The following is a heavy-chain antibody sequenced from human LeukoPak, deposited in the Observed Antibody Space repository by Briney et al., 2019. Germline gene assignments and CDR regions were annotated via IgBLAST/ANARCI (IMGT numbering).Heavy chain of an antibody. CDR3: ARVLKYGSGSYYPPYYYYGMDV. Sequence: SETLSLTCTVSGGSISSYYWSWIRQPAGKGLEWIGRIYTSGSTNYNPSLKSRVTMSVDTCKNQFSLKLSSVTAADTAVYYCARVLKYGSGSYYPPYYYYGMDVWGQGTTVTVSS. CDR2: IYTSGST. J-gene: IGHJ6*02. D-gene: IGHD3-10*01. V-gene: IGHV4-4*07. CDR1: GGSISSYY.